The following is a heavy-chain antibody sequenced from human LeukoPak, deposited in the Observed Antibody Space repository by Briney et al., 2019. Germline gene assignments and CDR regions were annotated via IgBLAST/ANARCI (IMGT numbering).Heavy chain of an antibody. D-gene: IGHD3-22*01. CDR1: GFRFSDYT. CDR2: ISYDGSNK. CDR3: AKLSRYDSSGYQDVDY. J-gene: IGHJ4*02. Sequence: GGSLRLSCAASGFRFSDYTMTWVRQAPGKGLEWVAVISYDGSNKYYADSVKGRFTISRDNSKNTLYLQMNSLRAEDTAVYYCAKLSRYDSSGYQDVDYWGQGTLVTVSS. V-gene: IGHV3-30*18.